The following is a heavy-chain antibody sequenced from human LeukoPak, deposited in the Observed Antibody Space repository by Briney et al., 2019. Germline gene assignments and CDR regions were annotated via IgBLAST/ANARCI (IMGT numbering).Heavy chain of an antibody. CDR2: INTDGSYT. Sequence: PGGSLRLSCAVSGFTFSNFWMHWVRQTPGKGLVWVSRINTDGSYTDYADSVKGRFTISRDNAKNTLYLQMNSLRAEDMAVYYCARGMTYYHGSGKFDYCGQGTLVTVSS. J-gene: IGHJ4*02. CDR3: ARGMTYYHGSGKFDY. D-gene: IGHD3-10*01. CDR1: GFTFSNFW. V-gene: IGHV3-74*01.